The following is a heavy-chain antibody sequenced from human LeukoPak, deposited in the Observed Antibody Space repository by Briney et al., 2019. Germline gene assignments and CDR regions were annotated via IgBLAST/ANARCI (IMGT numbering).Heavy chain of an antibody. D-gene: IGHD3-10*01. CDR2: IKSKTDGGTT. CDR1: GFTFSNAW. CDR3: TTDSRLWFGELLGNWFDP. J-gene: IGHJ5*02. V-gene: IGHV3-15*01. Sequence: GGSLRLSCAASGFTFSNAWMSWVRQAPGKGLEWVGRIKSKTDGGTTDYAAPVKGRFTISRDDSKNTLYLQMNSLKTEDTAVYYCTTDSRLWFGELLGNWFDPWGQGTLVTVSS.